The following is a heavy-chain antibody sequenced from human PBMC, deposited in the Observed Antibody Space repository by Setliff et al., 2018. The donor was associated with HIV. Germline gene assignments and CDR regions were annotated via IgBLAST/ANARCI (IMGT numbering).Heavy chain of an antibody. CDR1: GYTFTGCY. Sequence: ASVKVSCKASGYTFTGCYIHWVRQAPGQGLEWMGRIYPNSGGTNFAQKFQGRVTMTRDTSISTAYMELSRLTSDDTAMYYCARETTVVMGDDVDNYHYSYMDVWGKGTTVTVSS. V-gene: IGHV1-2*06. CDR3: ARETTVVMGDDVDNYHYSYMDV. J-gene: IGHJ6*03. D-gene: IGHD4-17*01. CDR2: IYPNSGGT.